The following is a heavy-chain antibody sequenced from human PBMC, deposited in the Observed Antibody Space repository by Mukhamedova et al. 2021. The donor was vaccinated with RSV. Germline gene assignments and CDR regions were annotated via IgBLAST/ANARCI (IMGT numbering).Heavy chain of an antibody. D-gene: IGHD3-3*01. CDR3: AKDGFFD. V-gene: IGHV3-23*01. Sequence: VKGRFTISRDNSKNILYLHMNSLRGEDTALYYCAKDGFFDWGQGTLVTVSS. J-gene: IGHJ4*02.